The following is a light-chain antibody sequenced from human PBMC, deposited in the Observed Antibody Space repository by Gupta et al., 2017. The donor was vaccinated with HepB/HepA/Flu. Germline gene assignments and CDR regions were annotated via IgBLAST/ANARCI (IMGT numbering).Light chain of an antibody. CDR3: QQYKTYSGT. J-gene: IGKJ4*01. Sequence: DIQMTQSPSTLSASVGDSVTITCRASQSISTWLAWYQQRPGNAPNLLIYKASTLQSGVPSRFSGSGSGTDFTLTISSLQPDDSATYYCQQYKTYSGTFGGGTXVEIK. CDR2: KAS. CDR1: QSISTW. V-gene: IGKV1-5*03.